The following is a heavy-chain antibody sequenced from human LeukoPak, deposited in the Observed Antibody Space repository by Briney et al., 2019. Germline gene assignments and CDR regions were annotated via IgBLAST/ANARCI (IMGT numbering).Heavy chain of an antibody. CDR1: GYSISSDYY. V-gene: IGHV4-38-2*02. CDR3: ARSTVQCSSSSCFGFHFDY. Sequence: PSETLSLTCTVSGYSISSDYYRCWIRQPPEKVQEWIESNCHSGDTYYNPSLKSRVTISVDTSKNQFSLKLSSVTAADTAVYSCARSTVQCSSSSCFGFHFDYRGQGTLVIASS. CDR2: NCHSGDT. J-gene: IGHJ4*02. D-gene: IGHD2-2*01.